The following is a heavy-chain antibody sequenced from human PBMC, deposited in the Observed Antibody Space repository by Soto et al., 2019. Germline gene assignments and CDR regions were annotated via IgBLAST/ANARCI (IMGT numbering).Heavy chain of an antibody. CDR3: ATAKRGTVSLLAA. CDR1: GYTFTSYA. CDR2: MNADNGNT. J-gene: IGHJ5*01. D-gene: IGHD4-4*01. Sequence: GASVKVSCKASGYTFTSYAMHWVRQAPGQGLEWMGWMNADNGNTMYAHKYQGRVTLTRDTSLSTAYMELSSLKSDDTAVFYCATAKRGTVSLLAAWGQGTLVTVSS. V-gene: IGHV1-3*01.